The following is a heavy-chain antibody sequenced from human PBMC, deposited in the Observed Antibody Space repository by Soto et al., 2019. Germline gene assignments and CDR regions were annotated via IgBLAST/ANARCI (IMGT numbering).Heavy chain of an antibody. CDR1: GFTFRSFW. CDR2: INEDGSEI. J-gene: IGHJ4*02. CDR3: ARDIGFDYVD. Sequence: EVQLVESGGGLVQPGGSLRVSCAVSGFTFRSFWMSWVRQAPGKGLAWVATINEDGSEIYYVDSVKGRFTISRDNAQNSLYLQMRSLSAEDTAVCFCARDIGFDYVDWGQGTRVTVSS. V-gene: IGHV3-7*01. D-gene: IGHD3-16*01.